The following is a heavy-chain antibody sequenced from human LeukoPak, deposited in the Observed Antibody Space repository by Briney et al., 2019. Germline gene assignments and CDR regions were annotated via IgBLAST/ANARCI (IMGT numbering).Heavy chain of an antibody. CDR3: ARMGYAIWSWFDP. J-gene: IGHJ5*02. Sequence: PSETLSLTCTVSGYSISSGYYWGWIRPPPGKGLEWIGSIYHSGSTYYNPSLKSRVTISVDTSKNQFSLKLSSVTAADTAVYYCARMGYAIWSWFDPWGQGTLVTVSS. CDR2: IYHSGST. CDR1: GYSISSGYY. D-gene: IGHD2-8*01. V-gene: IGHV4-38-2*02.